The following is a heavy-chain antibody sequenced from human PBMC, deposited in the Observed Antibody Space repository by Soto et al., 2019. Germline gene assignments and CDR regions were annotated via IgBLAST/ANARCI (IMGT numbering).Heavy chain of an antibody. CDR2: IFYSGST. Sequence: SETLSLTCTVSGGSIRSGAYYWSWIRQNPERGLEWIGYIFYSGSTFYNPSLKSRVTISVDTSKNQFSLNLTSLTSEDTAIYYCGRDQSGIGYYVDWFDPWGQGTLVTVS. CDR3: GRDQSGIGYYVDWFDP. D-gene: IGHD3-10*02. CDR1: GGSIRSGAYY. V-gene: IGHV4-31*03. J-gene: IGHJ5*02.